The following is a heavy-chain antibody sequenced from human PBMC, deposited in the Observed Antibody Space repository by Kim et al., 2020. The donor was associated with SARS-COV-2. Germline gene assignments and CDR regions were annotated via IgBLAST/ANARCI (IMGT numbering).Heavy chain of an antibody. CDR3: ARDITSTWYDY. Sequence: GGSLRLSCATSGFTFSDYGMHWVRQAPGEGLEWVAVIFYDGSKKYYGDSVKGRFTISRDDSKNTLYLQMNSLRAEDTAVYYCARDITSTWYDYWGQGALVTVSS. CDR2: IFYDGSKK. CDR1: GFTFSDYG. D-gene: IGHD6-13*01. J-gene: IGHJ4*02. V-gene: IGHV3-33*01.